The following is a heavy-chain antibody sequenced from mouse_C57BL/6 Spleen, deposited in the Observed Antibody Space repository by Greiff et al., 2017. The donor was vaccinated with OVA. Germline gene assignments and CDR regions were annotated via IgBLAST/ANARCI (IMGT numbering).Heavy chain of an antibody. D-gene: IGHD1-1*01. J-gene: IGHJ2*01. CDR1: GYTFTDYN. CDR3: ARCYGSVFDY. V-gene: IGHV1-22*01. CDR2: INPNNGGT. Sequence: EVQLQESGPELVKPGASVKMSCKASGYTFTDYNMHWVKQSHGKSLEWIGYINPNNGGTSYNQKFKGKATLTVNKSSSTAYMELRSLTSEDSAVYYCARCYGSVFDYWGQGTTLTVSS.